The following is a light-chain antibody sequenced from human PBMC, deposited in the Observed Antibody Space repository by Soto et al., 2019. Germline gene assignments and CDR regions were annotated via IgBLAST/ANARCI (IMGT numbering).Light chain of an antibody. Sequence: EIVLTQSPGILSLSPGERATLACRASQSISSDHLAWYQQRPGQSPRLLIYGASSRTTGVPDRFSGSGSGTDFNLTISRLEPEDFAVYYCQHYRSAPFTFGPGTKVDIK. CDR2: GAS. J-gene: IGKJ3*01. CDR1: QSISSDH. CDR3: QHYRSAPFT. V-gene: IGKV3-20*01.